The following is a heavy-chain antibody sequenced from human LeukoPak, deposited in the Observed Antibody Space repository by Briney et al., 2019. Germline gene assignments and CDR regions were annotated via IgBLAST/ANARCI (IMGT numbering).Heavy chain of an antibody. J-gene: IGHJ5*02. Sequence: SETLSLTCAVYGGSFSGYYWSWIRQPPGKGLEWIGEINHSGSTNYNPSLKSRVTISVDTSKNQFSLKLSSVTAADTAVYYCASSYGDYGGLRYNWFDPWGQGTLVTVSS. V-gene: IGHV4-34*01. D-gene: IGHD4-17*01. CDR2: INHSGST. CDR1: GGSFSGYY. CDR3: ASSYGDYGGLRYNWFDP.